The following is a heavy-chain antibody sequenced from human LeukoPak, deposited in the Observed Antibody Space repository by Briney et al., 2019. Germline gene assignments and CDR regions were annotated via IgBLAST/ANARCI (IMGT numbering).Heavy chain of an antibody. CDR1: GGTFSSYA. CDR2: IIPIFGTA. J-gene: IGHJ6*02. D-gene: IGHD2-2*01. V-gene: IGHV1-69*13. CDR3: ARNPSIVVVPAARTGMDV. Sequence: SVKVSCKASGGTFSSYAISWVRQAPGQGLEWMGGIIPIFGTANYAQKFQGRDTITADESTSTAYMELSSLRSEDTAVYYCARNPSIVVVPAARTGMDVWGQGTTVTVSS.